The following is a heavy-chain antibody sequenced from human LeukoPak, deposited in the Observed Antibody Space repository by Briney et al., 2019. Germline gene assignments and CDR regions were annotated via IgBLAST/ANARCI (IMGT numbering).Heavy chain of an antibody. CDR1: GFTFSTYS. V-gene: IGHV3-48*02. CDR2: ISSSSTTT. CDR3: ARDLGDDYGNYFYF. D-gene: IGHD4-17*01. J-gene: IGHJ4*02. Sequence: QPGGSLRLSCAASGFTFSTYSMNWVRQAPGKGLEWVSYISSSSTTTSYADSVKGQFTISRDNAKNSLHLQMNSLRDEDSAIYYCARDLGDDYGNYFYFWGQGTLVTVSS.